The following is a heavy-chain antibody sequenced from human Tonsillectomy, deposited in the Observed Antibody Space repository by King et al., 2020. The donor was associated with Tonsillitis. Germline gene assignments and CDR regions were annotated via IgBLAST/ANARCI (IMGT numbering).Heavy chain of an antibody. CDR1: GFTFSTYS. D-gene: IGHD2-21*02. V-gene: IGHV3-30-3*01. Sequence: QLVQSGGGVVQPGRSLRLSCAASGFTFSTYSMHWVRQAPGKGLEWVAVISYDGNDKYYADSVKGRFTISRDNSKNTLYLQMNSLRAEDTAVYYWARDREVTQAYYYYGMDVWGQGTTVTVSS. J-gene: IGHJ6*02. CDR3: ARDREVTQAYYYYGMDV. CDR2: ISYDGNDK.